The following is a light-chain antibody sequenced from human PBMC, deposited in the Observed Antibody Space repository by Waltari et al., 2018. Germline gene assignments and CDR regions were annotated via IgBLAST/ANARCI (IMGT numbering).Light chain of an antibody. CDR3: HQYYTSPNT. J-gene: IGKJ4*01. Sequence: DIVMAQSPDSLAVSLGARATISCKSSQMILSPTNRNSLAWYQQKPGQPPTLLIYWASTRQSGVPDRFSGRGSGTDFNLTIDGLQAEDVAIYYCHQYYTSPNTFGGGTQVEIK. V-gene: IGKV4-1*01. CDR2: WAS. CDR1: QMILSPTNRNS.